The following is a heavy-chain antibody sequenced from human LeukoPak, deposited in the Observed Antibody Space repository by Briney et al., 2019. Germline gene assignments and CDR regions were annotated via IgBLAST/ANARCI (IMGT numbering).Heavy chain of an antibody. D-gene: IGHD6-13*01. CDR3: ARGSGGAAASNWFDP. Sequence: ASVKVSCKASGGTFSNYAIGWVRQAPGQGLEWMGWISAYNGNTNYAQKLQGRVTMTTDTSTSTAYMELRSLRSDDTAVYYCARGSGGAAASNWFDPWGQGTLVTVSS. CDR1: GGTFSNYA. J-gene: IGHJ5*02. V-gene: IGHV1-18*01. CDR2: ISAYNGNT.